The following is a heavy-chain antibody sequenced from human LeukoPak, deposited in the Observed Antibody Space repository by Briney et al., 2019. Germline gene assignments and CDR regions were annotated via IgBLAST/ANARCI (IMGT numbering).Heavy chain of an antibody. CDR1: GFTFSSYA. CDR2: ISGSGGST. V-gene: IGHV3-23*01. J-gene: IGHJ1*01. D-gene: IGHD3-10*01. Sequence: GGSLRLSCAASGFTFSSYAMSWVRQAPGKGLEWVSAISGSGGSTYYADSVKGRFTISRDNSKNTLYLQMNSLRAEDTVVYYCAKDLIVVRGSLPEYFQHWGQGTLVTVSS. CDR3: AKDLIVVRGSLPEYFQH.